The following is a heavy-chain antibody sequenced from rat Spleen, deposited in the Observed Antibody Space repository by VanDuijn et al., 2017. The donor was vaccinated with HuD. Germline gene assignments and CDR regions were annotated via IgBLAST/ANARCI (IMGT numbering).Heavy chain of an antibody. CDR2: ISAGGDST. D-gene: IGHD1-1*01. CDR3: ATDKTVAYYWYFDF. V-gene: IGHV5-27*01. CDR1: GFTFSSFP. J-gene: IGHJ1*01. Sequence: EVQLVESGGGLVQPGRSLKLSCAASGFTFSSFPMAWVRQAPKKGLEWVAYISAGGDSTYCRDSVRGRFSISSDNAKSTLYLQMDSLRSEDTATYYCATDKTVAYYWYFDFWGPGTMVTVSS.